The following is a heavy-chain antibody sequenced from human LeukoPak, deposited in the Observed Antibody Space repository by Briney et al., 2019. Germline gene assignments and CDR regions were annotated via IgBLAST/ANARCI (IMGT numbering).Heavy chain of an antibody. CDR3: ASLQSGGVDS. V-gene: IGHV4-39*01. CDR1: GGSISRSSYY. J-gene: IGHJ4*02. D-gene: IGHD3-10*01. CDR2: IYYSGST. Sequence: PSETLSLTCTVSGGSISRSSYYWGWVRQPPGMGLEWIGSIYYSGSTYYNPSLKSRVTISVDTSKNQFSLKLNSVTASDTAVYFCASLQSGGVDSWGQGTLVTVSS.